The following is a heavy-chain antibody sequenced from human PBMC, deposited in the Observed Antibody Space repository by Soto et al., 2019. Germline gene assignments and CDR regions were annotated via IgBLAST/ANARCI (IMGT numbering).Heavy chain of an antibody. CDR1: AASFSKYY. CDR2: VYFNGNT. D-gene: IGHD3-16*01. Sequence: SETLSLTCTVSAASFSKYYWTWIRQPPGKGLEWIGYVYFNGNTNYNPSLKRRVSISIDTSKNQISLALNSVTAADTAVYYCASVTFGGVVLAHWGQGTLVTVSS. CDR3: ASVTFGGVVLAH. J-gene: IGHJ4*02. V-gene: IGHV4-59*01.